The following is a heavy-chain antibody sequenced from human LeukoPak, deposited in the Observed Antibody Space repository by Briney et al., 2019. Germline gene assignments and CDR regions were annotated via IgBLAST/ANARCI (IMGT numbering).Heavy chain of an antibody. V-gene: IGHV3-21*01. J-gene: IGHJ4*02. D-gene: IGHD2/OR15-2a*01. CDR3: ARDALDCNSFRCHIDY. Sequence: PGGSLRLSCAASGFTFSSYSMNWVRQAPGKGLEWVSSISSSSSYIYYADSVKGRFTISRDNAKNSLYLQMNSLRADDTAVYYCARDALDCNSFRCHIDYWGQGTLVTVSS. CDR2: ISSSSSYI. CDR1: GFTFSSYS.